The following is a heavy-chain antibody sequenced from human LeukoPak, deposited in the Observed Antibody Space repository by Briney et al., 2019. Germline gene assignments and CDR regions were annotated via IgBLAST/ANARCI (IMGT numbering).Heavy chain of an antibody. Sequence: GGSLRLSCAASGFTFSNAWMSWVRQAPGKGLEGGGRIKSKTDGGTTDYAAPVKGRFTISRDDSKNTLYLQMNSLKTEDTAVYYCTTGYGAFDIWGQGTMVTVSS. CDR1: GFTFSNAW. V-gene: IGHV3-15*01. CDR3: TTGYGAFDI. J-gene: IGHJ3*02. CDR2: IKSKTDGGTT. D-gene: IGHD1-14*01.